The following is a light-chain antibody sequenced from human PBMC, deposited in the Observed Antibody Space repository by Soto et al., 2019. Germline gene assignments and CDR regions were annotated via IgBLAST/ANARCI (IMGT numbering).Light chain of an antibody. Sequence: DLQMTQSPSSVSASVGDRVTITCRASQGISSSLAWYQQKPGKAPKLLIYAASILQSGVPSRFSGSGSGTDFTLTISSLQPEDFATYYCQQANSFPWTFGQGTKVEIK. J-gene: IGKJ1*01. V-gene: IGKV1-12*01. CDR3: QQANSFPWT. CDR1: QGISSS. CDR2: AAS.